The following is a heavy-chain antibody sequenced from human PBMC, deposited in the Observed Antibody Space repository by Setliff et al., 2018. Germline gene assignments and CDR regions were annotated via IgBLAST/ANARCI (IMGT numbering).Heavy chain of an antibody. V-gene: IGHV4-59*01. Sequence: PSETLSLTCTVSGGSISSYYWSWIRQPPGKGLEWIGYIYYSGSTNYSPSLKSRVTISVDTSKNQFSLKLSSVTAADTAVYYCARDRGGDWIYYFDYWGQGTLVTVSS. CDR3: ARDRGGDWIYYFDY. CDR1: GGSISSYY. D-gene: IGHD2-21*02. J-gene: IGHJ4*02. CDR2: IYYSGST.